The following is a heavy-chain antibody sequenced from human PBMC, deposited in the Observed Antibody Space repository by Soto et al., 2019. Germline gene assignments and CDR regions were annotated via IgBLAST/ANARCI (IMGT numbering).Heavy chain of an antibody. D-gene: IGHD1-26*01. J-gene: IGHJ4*02. V-gene: IGHV3-23*01. CDR3: AKDRLSGSYHRYFDS. CDR1: GFTFSTYA. Sequence: VQLLESGGGLVQPGGSLRLSCAASGFTFSTYAMSWVRQAPGKGLEWVAAISGRDGSTYYADSVRGRFTISRDTFKNTLYLQMNSLRAEDTAVYFCAKDRLSGSYHRYFDSWGQGTLVTVSS. CDR2: ISGRDGST.